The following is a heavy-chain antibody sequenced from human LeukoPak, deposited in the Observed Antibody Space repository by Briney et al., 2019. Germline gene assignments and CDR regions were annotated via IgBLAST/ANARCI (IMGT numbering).Heavy chain of an antibody. CDR2: ISYDGSNK. D-gene: IGHD5-12*01. J-gene: IGHJ4*02. Sequence: GGSLRLSCAASGFTFSSYAMHWVRQAPGKGLEWVAVISYDGSNKYYADSVKGRFTISRDNSKNTLYLQMNSLRAEDTAVYYCAKDSGYDQVGDPGLDYWGQGTLVTVSS. CDR1: GFTFSSYA. V-gene: IGHV3-30-3*02. CDR3: AKDSGYDQVGDPGLDY.